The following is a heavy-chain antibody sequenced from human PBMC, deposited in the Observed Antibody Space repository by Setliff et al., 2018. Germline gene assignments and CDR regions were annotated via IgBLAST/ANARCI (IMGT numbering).Heavy chain of an antibody. D-gene: IGHD1-7*01. V-gene: IGHV3-23*01. Sequence: PGGSLRLSCAASGFTFSSYAMSWVRQAPGKGLEWVSAISGSGGSTYYAASVKGRFTISRDNSKNTLYLQMNSLRADDTAVYYCTRSRGTTVYDYWGQGTLVTVSS. CDR3: TRSRGTTVYDY. CDR1: GFTFSSYA. CDR2: ISGSGGST. J-gene: IGHJ4*02.